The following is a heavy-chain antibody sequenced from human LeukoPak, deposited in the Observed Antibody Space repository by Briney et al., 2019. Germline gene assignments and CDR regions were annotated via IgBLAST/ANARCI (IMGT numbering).Heavy chain of an antibody. CDR3: ARDRESDFWSGYSEYYFDY. CDR2: IKQDGSEK. D-gene: IGHD3-3*01. V-gene: IGHV3-7*01. CDR1: GFTFSSYW. Sequence: GGSLRLSCAASGFTFSSYWMSWVRQAPGKGLEWVANIKQDGSEKYYVDSVKGRFTISRDNAKNSLYLQMNSLRAEDTAVYYCARDRESDFWSGYSEYYFDYWGQGTLVTVSS. J-gene: IGHJ4*02.